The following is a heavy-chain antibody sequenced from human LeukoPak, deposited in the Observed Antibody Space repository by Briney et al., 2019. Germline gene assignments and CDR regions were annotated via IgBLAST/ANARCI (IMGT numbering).Heavy chain of an antibody. V-gene: IGHV3-43*01. Sequence: RGGSLRLSCAASGFTFDRHTMHGVRQPPGKGPEWVSLIGWDGTNIDYADSVKGRFTISRDNSKNFVYLQMHSLRTEDTALYYCTKDMEWGMDVWGQGTTVIVSS. CDR3: TKDMEWGMDV. CDR2: IGWDGTNI. CDR1: GFTFDRHT. J-gene: IGHJ6*02. D-gene: IGHD3-3*01.